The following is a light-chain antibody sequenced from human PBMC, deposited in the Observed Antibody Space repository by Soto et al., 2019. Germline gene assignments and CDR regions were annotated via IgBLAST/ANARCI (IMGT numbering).Light chain of an antibody. CDR3: SSYTVSSSVV. Sequence: QSALTQPASVSGSPGQSITISCTGTSSDVGGYNYVSWYQQHPGKAPKLMIYDVSNRPFGVSNRFSGSKSGNTASLTISGLQVEDEADYYCSSYTVSSSVVFGGGTKLTVL. CDR1: SSDVGGYNY. J-gene: IGLJ3*02. V-gene: IGLV2-14*01. CDR2: DVS.